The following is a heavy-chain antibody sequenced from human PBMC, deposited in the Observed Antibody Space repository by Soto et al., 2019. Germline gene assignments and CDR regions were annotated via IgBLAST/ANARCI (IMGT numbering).Heavy chain of an antibody. D-gene: IGHD3-9*01. CDR3: ARSWATDWGAAFDT. V-gene: IGHV4-59*11. CDR1: GGSRTSHY. J-gene: IGHJ3*02. Sequence: QVQLQESGPGLVKPSETLSLSCAVSGGSRTSHYWGWVRQPPGRGLQWIGFIHYCGSTFYDPSLKGRVAISLDRPRDQFSLNLTSVPDADTALYYCARSWATDWGAAFDTWGQGTMVTVSS. CDR2: IHYCGST.